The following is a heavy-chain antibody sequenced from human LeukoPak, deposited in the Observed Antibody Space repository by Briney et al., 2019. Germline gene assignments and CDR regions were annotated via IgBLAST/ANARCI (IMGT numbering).Heavy chain of an antibody. D-gene: IGHD4-11*01. CDR3: ARVGYSNSYDY. Sequence: ASVKVSCKASGYTFSNFDINWVRQATGQGLEWMGWMNPNTGNAGYAQKFQDRVTITWDASISTAYMDLSSLRSEDTAVYYCARVGYSNSYDYWGKGTTVTVSS. CDR2: MNPNTGNA. V-gene: IGHV1-8*03. J-gene: IGHJ6*04. CDR1: GYTFSNFD.